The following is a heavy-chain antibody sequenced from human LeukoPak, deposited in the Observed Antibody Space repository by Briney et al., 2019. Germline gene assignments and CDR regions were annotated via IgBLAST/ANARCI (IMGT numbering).Heavy chain of an antibody. CDR1: GFTFSSYW. V-gene: IGHV3-48*01. J-gene: IGHJ4*02. CDR2: ISSSSSTI. Sequence: GGSLRLSCAASGFTFSSYWMSWVRQAPGKGLEWVSYISSSSSTIYYADSVKGRFTISRANAKNSLYLQMNSLRAEDTAVYYCARDLTRVPYSGSYLFDYWGQGTLVTVSS. CDR3: ARDLTRVPYSGSYLFDY. D-gene: IGHD1-26*01.